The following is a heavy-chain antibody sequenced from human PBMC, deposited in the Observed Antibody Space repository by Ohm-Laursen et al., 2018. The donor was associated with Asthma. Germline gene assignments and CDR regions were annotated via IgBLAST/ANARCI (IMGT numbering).Heavy chain of an antibody. CDR3: ASYKGGYNHYGMDV. Sequence: SLRLSCAASGFTFSSYWMSWVRQAPGKGLEWVANIKQDGSEKYYVDSVKGRFTISRDNSKNTLDLQMSSLRAEDTAVYYCASYKGGYNHYGMDVWGQGTTVTVSS. CDR1: GFTFSSYW. J-gene: IGHJ6*02. D-gene: IGHD3-10*01. V-gene: IGHV3-7*05. CDR2: IKQDGSEK.